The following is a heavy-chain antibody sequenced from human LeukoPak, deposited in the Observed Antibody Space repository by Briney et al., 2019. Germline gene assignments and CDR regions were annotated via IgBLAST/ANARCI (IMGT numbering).Heavy chain of an antibody. Sequence: GGSLRLFCAASGFTFSSYSMNWVRQAPGKGLEWVSSISSSSSYIYYADSVKGRFTISRDNAKNSLYLQMNSLRAEDTAVYYCARAAIGIAFDIWGQGTMVTVSS. J-gene: IGHJ3*02. D-gene: IGHD6-25*01. CDR3: ARAAIGIAFDI. V-gene: IGHV3-21*01. CDR1: GFTFSSYS. CDR2: ISSSSSYI.